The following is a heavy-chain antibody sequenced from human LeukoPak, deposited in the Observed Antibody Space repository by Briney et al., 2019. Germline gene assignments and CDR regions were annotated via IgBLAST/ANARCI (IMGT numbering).Heavy chain of an antibody. CDR1: GYTFTSYD. J-gene: IGHJ4*02. V-gene: IGHV1-8*03. CDR2: MNPNSGNT. Sequence: ASVKVSCKASGYTFTSYDINWVRQATGQGLEWMGWMNPNSGNTGYAQKFQGRVTITADESTSTAYMELSSLRSEDTAVYYCARAYSSGWYYFDYWGQGTLVTVSS. D-gene: IGHD6-19*01. CDR3: ARAYSSGWYYFDY.